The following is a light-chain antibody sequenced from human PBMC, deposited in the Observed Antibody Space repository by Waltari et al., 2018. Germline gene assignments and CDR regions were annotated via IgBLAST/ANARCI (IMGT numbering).Light chain of an antibody. J-gene: IGKJ1*01. Sequence: EIVLTQSPGTLSLSPGERATLPCRASQSVGWSLAWYQQKPGQAPRLLIYGASTRAPGIPDRFSGGGSGTDFSLTISRLEPEDFAVYHCQHYVRLPVTFGQGTKVEIK. CDR2: GAS. CDR1: QSVGWS. CDR3: QHYVRLPVT. V-gene: IGKV3-20*01.